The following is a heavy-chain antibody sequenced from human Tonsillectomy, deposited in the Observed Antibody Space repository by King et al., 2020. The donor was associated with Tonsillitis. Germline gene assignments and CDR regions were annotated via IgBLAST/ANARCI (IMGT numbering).Heavy chain of an antibody. Sequence: VQLVESGGGLVQPGGSLRLSCAASGFSFSSYSMNWVRQAPGRGLEWVSYISGSSSPIYYADSVKGRFTISRYNAKNSLSLQMNSLRAEDTAVYYCARGEHFDFWSGFSAFDYWGQGTLVTVSS. V-gene: IGHV3-48*01. CDR2: ISGSSSPI. CDR1: GFSFSSYS. D-gene: IGHD3-3*01. CDR3: ARGEHFDFWSGFSAFDY. J-gene: IGHJ4*02.